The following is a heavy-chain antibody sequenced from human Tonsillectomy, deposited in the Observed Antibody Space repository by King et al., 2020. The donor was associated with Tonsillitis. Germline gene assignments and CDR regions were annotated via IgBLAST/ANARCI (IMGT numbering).Heavy chain of an antibody. J-gene: IGHJ4*02. CDR3: ARESPGYYDSSGYYTPVVDY. CDR1: GYSIRSGYY. V-gene: IGHV4-38-2*02. CDR2: MYHSGST. D-gene: IGHD3-22*01. Sequence: VQLQESGPGLVKPSETLSLTCGVSGYSIRSGYYWGWIRQPPGKGLEWIGSMYHSGSTYYNPSLKSRVTISVDTSKNQFSLKLSSVNAADTAVYYCARESPGYYDSSGYYTPVVDYWGQGTLVTVSS.